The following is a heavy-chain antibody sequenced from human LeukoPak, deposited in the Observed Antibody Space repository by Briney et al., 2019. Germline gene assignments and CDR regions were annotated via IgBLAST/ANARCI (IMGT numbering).Heavy chain of an antibody. CDR3: AKDFDRVSSGYYYDH. J-gene: IGHJ4*02. CDR2: ISYNGRNI. Sequence: GGSLRLSCAASGFTFSTYGMHWVRQAPGKGLEWVAVISYNGRNIYYADSVKGRFTISRDNSKNTLYLQMNSLRAEDTAVYYCAKDFDRVSSGYYYDHWGQGTLVTVSS. V-gene: IGHV3-30*18. D-gene: IGHD3-22*01. CDR1: GFTFSTYG.